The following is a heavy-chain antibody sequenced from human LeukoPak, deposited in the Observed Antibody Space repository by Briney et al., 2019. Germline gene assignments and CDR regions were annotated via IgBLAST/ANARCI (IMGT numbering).Heavy chain of an antibody. V-gene: IGHV5-51*01. CDR1: GYTFTHQW. Sequence: PGESLKISCKASGYTFTHQWIGWVRQMSGSGLEWMGIIYPRDSDTIYSPSFRGHVTISADTSINTAYLEWSSLEASDTAIYYCARHSDVIGAIWGQGTLVTVSS. D-gene: IGHD3-10*01. CDR2: IYPRDSDT. CDR3: ARHSDVIGAI. J-gene: IGHJ4*02.